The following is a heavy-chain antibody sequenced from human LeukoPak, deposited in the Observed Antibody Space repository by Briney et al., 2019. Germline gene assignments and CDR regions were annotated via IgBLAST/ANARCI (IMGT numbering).Heavy chain of an antibody. V-gene: IGHV3-74*01. J-gene: IGHJ4*02. CDR2: LNGEGTTI. D-gene: IGHD5-12*01. CDR1: GLTSRTTW. CDR3: TRDWRNLGYDY. Sequence: GGSLRLSCATSGLTSRTTWTHWVRQAPGKGLMWVSRLNGEGTTIDYADSVKGRFTISRDNAKNTLYLQMNSLRAEDTAVYYCTRDWRNLGYDYWGQGTLVTVSS.